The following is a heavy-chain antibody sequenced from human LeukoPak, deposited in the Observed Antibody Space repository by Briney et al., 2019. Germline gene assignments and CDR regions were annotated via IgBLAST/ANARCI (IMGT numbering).Heavy chain of an antibody. J-gene: IGHJ4*02. V-gene: IGHV3-23*01. CDR2: IAGSDGFT. Sequence: GRSLRLSCAASGFSFSSYAMNWVRQAPGKGLEWVSVIAGSDGFTQYADSVKGRFTISRDNSKNTVYLQMNRLRVEDTALYYCVRSLDYWGQGTLVTVSS. CDR1: GFSFSSYA. CDR3: VRSLDY.